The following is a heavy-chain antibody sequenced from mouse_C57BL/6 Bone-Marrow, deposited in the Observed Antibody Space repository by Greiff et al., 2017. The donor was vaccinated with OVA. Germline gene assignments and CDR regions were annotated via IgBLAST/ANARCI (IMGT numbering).Heavy chain of an antibody. CDR1: GYTFTSYW. CDR3: ARGNWDYDMDY. Sequence: QVQLQQPGAELVKPGASVKLSCKASGYTFTSYWITWVKQRPGQGLEWIGDIYPGSGSTNYAEKFKSKATLTVDTSSSTAYMQLSSLTSEDSAVYDRARGNWDYDMDYWGKGTSVTVSS. J-gene: IGHJ4*01. CDR2: IYPGSGST. D-gene: IGHD4-1*01. V-gene: IGHV1-55*01.